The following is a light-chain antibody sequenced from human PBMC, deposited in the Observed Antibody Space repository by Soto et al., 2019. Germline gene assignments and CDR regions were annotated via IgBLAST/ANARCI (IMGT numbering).Light chain of an antibody. J-gene: IGLJ2*01. V-gene: IGLV2-14*01. CDR3: SSYTSSPV. Sequence: QSVLTQPASVSGSPGQSITISCTGTSSDVGGYNYVSWYQQHPGKAPKLMIYDVSNRPSGVSNRFSGSKSGNTASLTISGLRAEDEADSYCSSYTSSPVFGGGTKVTVL. CDR2: DVS. CDR1: SSDVGGYNY.